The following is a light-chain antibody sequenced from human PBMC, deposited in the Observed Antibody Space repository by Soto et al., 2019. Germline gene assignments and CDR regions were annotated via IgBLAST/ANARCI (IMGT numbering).Light chain of an antibody. CDR3: QQRYSALIFT. Sequence: DIQMTQSPFSLSASVGDRVTITCRASQNISNYLNWYQQKPGKAPKPLIYSASSLQSEVPSRFSGSGSGTDFTLTINSLQPEDFATYYCQQRYSALIFTFGPGTKVDSK. V-gene: IGKV1-39*01. CDR1: QNISNY. CDR2: SAS. J-gene: IGKJ3*01.